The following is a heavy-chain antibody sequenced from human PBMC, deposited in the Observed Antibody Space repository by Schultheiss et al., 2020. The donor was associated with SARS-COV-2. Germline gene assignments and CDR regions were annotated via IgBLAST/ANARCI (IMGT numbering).Heavy chain of an antibody. CDR1: GYTFTSYG. J-gene: IGHJ4*02. CDR3: ARDGLGRFRELLMVDY. Sequence: ASVKVSCKASGYTFTSYGISWVRQAPGQGLEWMGWISAYNGNTNYAQKLQGRVTMTTDTSTSTAYMELRRLRSDDTAVYYCARDGLGRFRELLMVDYWGQGTLVTVSS. CDR2: ISAYNGNT. V-gene: IGHV1-18*01. D-gene: IGHD3-10*01.